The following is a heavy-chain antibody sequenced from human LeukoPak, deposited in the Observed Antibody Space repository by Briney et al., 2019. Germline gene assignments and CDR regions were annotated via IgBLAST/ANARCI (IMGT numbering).Heavy chain of an antibody. D-gene: IGHD3-3*01. V-gene: IGHV3-21*01. Sequence: GGSLRLSCAASGFTFSTFGMNWVRQAPGKGLEWVSFISSSSSYIYYADSVKGRFTISRDNAKNSLYLQMNSLRAEDTAVYYCARAHGYDIGGYWGQGTLVTVSS. CDR3: ARAHGYDIGGY. J-gene: IGHJ4*02. CDR2: ISSSSSYI. CDR1: GFTFSTFG.